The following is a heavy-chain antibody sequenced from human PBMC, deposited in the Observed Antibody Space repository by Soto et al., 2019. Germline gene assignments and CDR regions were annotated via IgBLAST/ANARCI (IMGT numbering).Heavy chain of an antibody. V-gene: IGHV3-30*18. Sequence: QVQLVESGGGVVQPGRSQRLSCAASGFTFSACAMHWVRQSPGKGLEWVAVISSDGSNYYYEDSVKGRFTISRDNSKNPLYLKMDSLRAEDRAVYYWPKEVGTALTAITNWDCDLWGRGTLVTVSS. J-gene: IGHJ2*01. D-gene: IGHD2-21*02. CDR2: ISSDGSNY. CDR3: PKEVGTALTAITNWDCDL. CDR1: GFTFSACA.